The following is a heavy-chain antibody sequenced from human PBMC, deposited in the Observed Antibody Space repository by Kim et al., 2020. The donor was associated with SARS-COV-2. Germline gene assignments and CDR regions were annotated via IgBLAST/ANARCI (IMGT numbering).Heavy chain of an antibody. D-gene: IGHD6-13*01. CDR1: GYSFTSYW. J-gene: IGHJ6*02. CDR2: IYPGDSDT. CDR3: ARSYSSSWYRDYYYGMDV. Sequence: GESLKISCKGSGYSFTSYWIGWVRQMPGKGLEWMGIIYPGDSDTRYSPSFQGQVTISADKSISTAYLQWSSLKASDTAMYYCARSYSSSWYRDYYYGMDVWGQGTTVTVSS. V-gene: IGHV5-51*01.